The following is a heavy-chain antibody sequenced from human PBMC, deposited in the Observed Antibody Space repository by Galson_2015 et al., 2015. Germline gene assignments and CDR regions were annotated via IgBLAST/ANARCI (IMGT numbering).Heavy chain of an antibody. J-gene: IGHJ4*02. CDR3: AKDLTRYCSGGSCDNFDY. V-gene: IGHV3-30*18. CDR1: GFSFSSYG. Sequence: SLRLSCAASGFSFSSYGMHWVRQAPGKGLEWVAVIAYDGSNKYYADSVKGRFTISRDNSKNTLYLQMNSLRAEDTAVYYCAKDLTRYCSGGSCDNFDYWGQGTLVTVSS. CDR2: IAYDGSNK. D-gene: IGHD2-15*01.